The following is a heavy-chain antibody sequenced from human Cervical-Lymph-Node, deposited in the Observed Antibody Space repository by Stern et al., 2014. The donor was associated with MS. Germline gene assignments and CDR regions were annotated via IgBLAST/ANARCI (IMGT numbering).Heavy chain of an antibody. D-gene: IGHD6-13*01. CDR2: IYPGDSAT. V-gene: IGHV5-51*01. J-gene: IGHJ5*02. Sequence: VQLVQSGAEMRKPGQSLKISCEGSGYSFISYWIAWVRQKPGKGPEYMGIIYPGDSATRYSPSFQGQVTISAGKSLRAAYLQWSSLTASDTAMYYCARSDSSSFAWFDTWGQGTLVTVSS. CDR3: ARSDSSSFAWFDT. CDR1: GYSFISYW.